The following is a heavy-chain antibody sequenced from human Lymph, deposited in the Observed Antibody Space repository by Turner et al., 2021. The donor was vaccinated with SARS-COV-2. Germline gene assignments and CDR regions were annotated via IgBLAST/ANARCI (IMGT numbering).Heavy chain of an antibody. CDR2: ISSSSSYI. CDR1: GFTFSTYS. CDR3: ARDIPTTADYFDY. V-gene: IGHV3-21*01. J-gene: IGHJ4*02. D-gene: IGHD4-17*01. Sequence: EVQLVESGGGLVKPGGSLIFPCAPSGFTFSTYSMNWVRQAPGKGLEWISSISSSSSYIYYADSVKGRFTISRDDAKNSLYLQMNSLRAEDTAVYYCARDIPTTADYFDYWGQGTLVTVSS.